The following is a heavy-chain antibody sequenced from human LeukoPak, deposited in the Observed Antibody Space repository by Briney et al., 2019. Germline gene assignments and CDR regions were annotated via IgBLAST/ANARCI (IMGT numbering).Heavy chain of an antibody. CDR2: IYYSGST. CDR1: GGSFSGYY. Sequence: SETLSLTCAVYGGSFSGYYWSWIRQPPGKGLEWIGSIYYSGSTYYNPSLKSRVTISVDTSKNQFSLKLSSVTAADTAVYYCARDPYYDSSGYGMDAFDIWGQGTMVTVSS. D-gene: IGHD3-22*01. J-gene: IGHJ3*02. V-gene: IGHV4-34*01. CDR3: ARDPYYDSSGYGMDAFDI.